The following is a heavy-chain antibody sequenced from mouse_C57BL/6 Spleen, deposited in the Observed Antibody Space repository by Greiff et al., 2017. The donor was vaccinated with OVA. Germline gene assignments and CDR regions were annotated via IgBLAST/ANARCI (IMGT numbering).Heavy chain of an antibody. CDR1: GYTFTSYW. V-gene: IGHV1-52*01. CDR3: ASGGGTGPWFAY. Sequence: QVQLQQPGAELVRPGSSVKLSCKASGYTFTSYWMHWVKQRPIQGLEWIGNIDPSDSETHYNQKFKDKATLTVDKSSSTAYMQLSSLTSEDSAVYYCASGGGTGPWFAYWGQGTLVTVSA. J-gene: IGHJ3*01. CDR2: IDPSDSET. D-gene: IGHD4-1*01.